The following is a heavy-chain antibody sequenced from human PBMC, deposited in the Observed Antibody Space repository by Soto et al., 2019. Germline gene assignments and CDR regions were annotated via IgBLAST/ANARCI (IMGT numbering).Heavy chain of an antibody. CDR3: ASYTDYYGSGSRDYYYYGMDV. Sequence: ETLSLTCTVSGGSISSSSYYWGWIRQPPGKGLEWIGSIYYSGSTYYNPSLKSRVTISVDTSKNQFSLKLSSVTAADTAVYYCASYTDYYGSGSRDYYYYGMDVWGQGTTVTVSS. J-gene: IGHJ6*02. CDR1: GGSISSSSYY. CDR2: IYYSGST. D-gene: IGHD3-10*01. V-gene: IGHV4-39*01.